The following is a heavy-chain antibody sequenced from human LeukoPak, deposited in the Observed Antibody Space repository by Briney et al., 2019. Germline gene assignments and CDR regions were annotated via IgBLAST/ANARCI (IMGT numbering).Heavy chain of an antibody. D-gene: IGHD3-3*01. V-gene: IGHV1-2*02. CDR3: TRPYYDFWIGYADNWFDP. Sequence: GASVKVSCKASGYTFTGYYMYWVRQAPGQGLEWMGSINPNSGGTNYAQKFQGRVTMTRDTSISTAYMELSRLRSDDTAVYYCTRPYYDFWIGYADNWFDPWGQRTLVTVSS. J-gene: IGHJ5*02. CDR1: GYTFTGYY. CDR2: INPNSGGT.